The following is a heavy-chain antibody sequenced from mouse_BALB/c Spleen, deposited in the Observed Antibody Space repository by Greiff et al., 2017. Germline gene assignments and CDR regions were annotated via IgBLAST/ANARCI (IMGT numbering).Heavy chain of an antibody. J-gene: IGHJ2*01. CDR1: GYTFTDYN. CDR2: IYPYNGGT. D-gene: IGHD1-1*01. Sequence: VHVKQSGPELVKPGASVKISCKASGYTFTDYNMHWVKQSHGKSLEWIGYIYPYNGGTGYNQKFKSKATLTVDNSSSTAYMELRSLTSEDSAVYYCARRYRAFDYWGQGTTLTVSS. V-gene: IGHV1S29*02. CDR3: ARRYRAFDY.